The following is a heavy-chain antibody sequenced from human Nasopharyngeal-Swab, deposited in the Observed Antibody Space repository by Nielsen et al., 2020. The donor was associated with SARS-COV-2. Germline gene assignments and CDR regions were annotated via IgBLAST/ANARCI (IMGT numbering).Heavy chain of an antibody. J-gene: IGHJ4*02. V-gene: IGHV4-31*02. Sequence: WIRQPPGKGLEWIGYIYYSGSTYYNPSLKSRLTISVDTSKNQFSLKLSSVNDADTAGEEGARAPKGGGGVITAFDYWGQGALVTVSS. CDR3: ARAPKGGGGVITAFDY. CDR2: IYYSGST. D-gene: IGHD3-3*01.